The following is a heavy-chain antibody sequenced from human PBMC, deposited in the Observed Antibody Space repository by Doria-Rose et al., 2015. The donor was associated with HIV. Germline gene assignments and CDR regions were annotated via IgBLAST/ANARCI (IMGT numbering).Heavy chain of an antibody. V-gene: IGHV3-21*03. CDR1: GFTFSDYR. CDR3: ARDRYGTASSKVYWFDP. D-gene: IGHD1-7*01. CDR2: ISSNSTSI. J-gene: IGHJ5*02. Sequence: VQLVESGGGLVKPGGSLRLSCVASGFTFSDYRMNWVRQAPGKGLELVSSISSNSTSIYYADSVKGRFTISRDNAHNSLFLQMNSLRPEDTAVYYCARDRYGTASSKVYWFDPWGQGNLVTASS.